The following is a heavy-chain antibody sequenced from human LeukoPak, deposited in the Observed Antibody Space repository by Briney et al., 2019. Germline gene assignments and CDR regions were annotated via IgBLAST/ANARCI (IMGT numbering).Heavy chain of an antibody. D-gene: IGHD4-17*01. CDR1: GGSISIYY. CDR2: IYTSGST. V-gene: IGHV4-4*07. Sequence: ASETLSLTCTVSGGSISIYYWSWIRQPAGKGLEWIGRIYTSGSTNYNPSLKSRVTMSVDTSKNQFSLKLSSVTAADTAVYYCTVTTREYYYYYGMDVWGQGTTVTVSS. J-gene: IGHJ6*02. CDR3: TVTTREYYYYYGMDV.